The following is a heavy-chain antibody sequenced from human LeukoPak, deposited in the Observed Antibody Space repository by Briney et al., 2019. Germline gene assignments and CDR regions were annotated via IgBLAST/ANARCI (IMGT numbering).Heavy chain of an antibody. V-gene: IGHV3-21*01. J-gene: IGHJ4*02. CDR3: ARVPSDY. CDR2: ISSSSSYI. Sequence: GGSLRLTCAASGFSFSTYSMNWVRQAPGKGLEWVSSISSSSSYIYYADSVKGRFTISRDNAKNSVYLEMNSLRVEDTAVYYCARVPSDYWGQGTLVTVSS. CDR1: GFSFSTYS.